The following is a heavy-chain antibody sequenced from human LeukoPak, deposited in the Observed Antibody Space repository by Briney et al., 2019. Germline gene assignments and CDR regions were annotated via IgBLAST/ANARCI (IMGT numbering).Heavy chain of an antibody. J-gene: IGHJ3*02. CDR3: ACRDAFDI. V-gene: IGHV3-21*01. CDR2: ISSSSSYI. CDR1: GFTFSSYS. Sequence: GGSLRLSCAASGFTFSSYSMNWVRQAPGKGLEWVSSISSSSSYIYHADSVKGRFTISRDNAKNSLYLQMNSLRAEDTAVYYCACRDAFDIWGQGTMVTVSS.